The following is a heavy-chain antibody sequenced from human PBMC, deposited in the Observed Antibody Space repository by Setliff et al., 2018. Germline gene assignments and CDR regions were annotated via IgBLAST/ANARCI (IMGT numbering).Heavy chain of an antibody. D-gene: IGHD3-9*01. CDR2: MYYGGGGST. Sequence: SETLSLTCTVSGASVSGNSYYWGWIRPPPGKGLEWIGSMYYGGGGSTYYNASLKSRVTISVDTSKNQFSLKLNSVTAADTAVYYCARAPRYFDPTGSYFDYWGQGTLVTVSS. V-gene: IGHV4-39*07. CDR3: ARAPRYFDPTGSYFDY. CDR1: GASVSGNSYY. J-gene: IGHJ4*02.